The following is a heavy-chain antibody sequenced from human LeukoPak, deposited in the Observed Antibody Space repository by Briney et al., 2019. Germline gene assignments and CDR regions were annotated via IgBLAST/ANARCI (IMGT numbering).Heavy chain of an antibody. V-gene: IGHV4-4*07. CDR1: GGSISSYY. CDR2: IYTSGST. Sequence: SETLSLTCTVSGGSISSYYWSWIRQPAGKGLEWIGRIYTSGSTNYNPSLKSRVTMSVDTSKNQFSLKLSSVTAADTAVCYCAGGEYSSSYGWFDPWGQGTLVTVSS. CDR3: AGGEYSSSYGWFDP. D-gene: IGHD6-13*01. J-gene: IGHJ5*02.